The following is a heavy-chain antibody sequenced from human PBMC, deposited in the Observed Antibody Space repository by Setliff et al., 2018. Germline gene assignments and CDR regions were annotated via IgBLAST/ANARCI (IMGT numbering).Heavy chain of an antibody. V-gene: IGHV4-30-4*08. CDR3: AREVGTSTSSDAFDV. CDR2: IYHSGSA. J-gene: IGHJ3*01. CDR1: GDSISSGDYF. Sequence: SLTCPVSGDSISSGDYFWSWIRQPPGKGLEWIAYIYHSGSAYYNPSLKSRVTMSVDTSKNQFSLHLTSVTAADTAVYYCAREVGTSTSSDAFDVWGQGMMVTVSS. D-gene: IGHD1-26*01.